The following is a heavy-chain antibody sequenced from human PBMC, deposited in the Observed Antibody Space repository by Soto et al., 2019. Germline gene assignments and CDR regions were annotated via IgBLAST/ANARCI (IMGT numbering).Heavy chain of an antibody. D-gene: IGHD6-19*01. Sequence: EVQLLESGGGLVQPGGSLRLSCTASGFTFRSYAMGWVRQAPGKGLECVSVISAGTFTTYYADSVKGRFTISRDNSKNTLYLQMNSLRAEDTAVYYCAKNPVAALYYFDFWGQGARVTVSS. V-gene: IGHV3-23*01. CDR3: AKNPVAALYYFDF. CDR2: ISAGTFTT. J-gene: IGHJ4*02. CDR1: GFTFRSYA.